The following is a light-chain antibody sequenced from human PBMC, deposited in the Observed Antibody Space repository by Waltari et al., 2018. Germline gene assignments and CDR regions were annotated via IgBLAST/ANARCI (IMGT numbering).Light chain of an antibody. CDR3: QQYDNLPLT. Sequence: DSQMTQSPSYLSASVGDRVTSTCQWSQDISNDLNWYQQKPGKAPKLLIYDASNLETGVPSRFSGSGSGTDFTFTISSLQPEDIATYYCQQYDNLPLTFGGGTKVEIK. V-gene: IGKV1-33*01. J-gene: IGKJ4*01. CDR1: QDISND. CDR2: DAS.